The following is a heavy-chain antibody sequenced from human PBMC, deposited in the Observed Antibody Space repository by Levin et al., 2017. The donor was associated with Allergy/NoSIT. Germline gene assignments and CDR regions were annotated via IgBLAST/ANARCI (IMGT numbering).Heavy chain of an antibody. J-gene: IGHJ3*02. V-gene: IGHV3-15*01. CDR3: NIAPQRAIIIVGRWVDM. CDR1: GFTFSNAW. D-gene: IGHD2/OR15-2a*01. Sequence: PGGSLRLSCAASGFTFSNAWMNWVRQAPGKGLEWVGRIKSETDGGATDYAAPVKGRFTISRDDSKSTLYLQINSLKTEDTAMYYCNIAPQRAIIIVGRWVDMWGQGTMVTVSS. CDR2: IKSETDGGAT.